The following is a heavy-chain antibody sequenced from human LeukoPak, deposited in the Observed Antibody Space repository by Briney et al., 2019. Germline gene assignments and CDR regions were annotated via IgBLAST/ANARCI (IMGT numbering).Heavy chain of an antibody. D-gene: IGHD2-15*01. Sequence: GSLRLSCAASGFTFSSNGMHWVRQAPGKGLEWVAVIWYDGSKKYYGDSVKGRFTISRDNSKNTLYLQMNSLRAEDTAVYYCARDQPVVVHDYWGQGTLVTVSS. CDR2: IWYDGSKK. J-gene: IGHJ4*02. CDR3: ARDQPVVVHDY. V-gene: IGHV3-33*01. CDR1: GFTFSSNG.